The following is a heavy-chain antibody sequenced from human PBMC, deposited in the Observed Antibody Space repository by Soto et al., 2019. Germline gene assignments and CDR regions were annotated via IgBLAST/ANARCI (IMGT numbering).Heavy chain of an antibody. Sequence: QVQLQESGPGLVKPSQTLSLTCTVSGGSISSGDYYWSWIRQPPGKGLEWIGNIYHSGRTYYNPSLKSRSTVTVDTSKNQFSLKLSSVTAADTAVYYCARGFSATPNWFDPWGQGTLVTVSS. D-gene: IGHD2-15*01. CDR1: GGSISSGDYY. J-gene: IGHJ5*02. V-gene: IGHV4-30-4*01. CDR3: ARGFSATPNWFDP. CDR2: IYHSGRT.